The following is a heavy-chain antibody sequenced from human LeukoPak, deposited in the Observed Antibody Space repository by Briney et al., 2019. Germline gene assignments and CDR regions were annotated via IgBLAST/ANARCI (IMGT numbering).Heavy chain of an antibody. CDR2: IHYSGST. CDR1: GGSISSYH. V-gene: IGHV4-59*08. J-gene: IGHJ6*02. CDR3: ARRYCSGGSCYGMDV. D-gene: IGHD2-15*01. Sequence: SETLSLTCTVSGGSISSYHWNWIRQPPGKGLEWIGYIHYSGSTDYNPALKSRVTISVDTSKHQLSLKLSSVTAADTAVYYCARRYCSGGSCYGMDVWGQGTMVTVSS.